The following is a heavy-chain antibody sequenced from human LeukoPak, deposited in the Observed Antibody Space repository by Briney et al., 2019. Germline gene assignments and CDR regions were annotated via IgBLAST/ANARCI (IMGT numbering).Heavy chain of an antibody. Sequence: GGSLRLSCAASGFTFSSYSMNWVRQAPGKGLEWVSSISSSSSYIYYADSVKGRFTISRDNAKNSLYLQMNSLRAEDTAIYFCAREDDWNYEDYWGQGTLVTVSS. CDR3: AREDDWNYEDY. CDR1: GFTFSSYS. CDR2: ISSSSSYI. V-gene: IGHV3-21*01. D-gene: IGHD1-7*01. J-gene: IGHJ4*02.